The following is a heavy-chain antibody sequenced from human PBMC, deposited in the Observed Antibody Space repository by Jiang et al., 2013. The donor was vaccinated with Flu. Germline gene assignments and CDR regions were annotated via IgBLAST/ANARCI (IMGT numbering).Heavy chain of an antibody. J-gene: IGHJ4*02. D-gene: IGHD3-10*01. V-gene: IGHV3-11*06. Sequence: GLVKPGGSLRLSCAASGFTFSDYYMSWIRQAPGKGLEWISYVSNGGSYIKYADSVKGRFTISRDSAKNSLYLQMDSLRAEDTAVYYCVRGGIGDFDYWGQGTLVTVSS. CDR2: VSNGGSYI. CDR3: VRGGIGDFDY. CDR1: GFTFSDYY.